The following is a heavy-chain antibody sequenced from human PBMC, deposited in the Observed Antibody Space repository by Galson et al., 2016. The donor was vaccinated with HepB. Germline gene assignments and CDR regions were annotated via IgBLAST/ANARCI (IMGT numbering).Heavy chain of an antibody. CDR1: GYTFSDYD. CDR3: AGYFNPFDS. CDR2: MSPSTGNT. Sequence: SVKVSCKASGYTFSDYDINWVRQAPGQGLEWMGWMSPSTGNTGYAQKFPDRVVMTADTSAHTAYVELSGLTSDDTDTYYSAGYFNPFDSWGQGTLLVVSS. V-gene: IGHV1-8*02. J-gene: IGHJ4*02. D-gene: IGHD2/OR15-2a*01.